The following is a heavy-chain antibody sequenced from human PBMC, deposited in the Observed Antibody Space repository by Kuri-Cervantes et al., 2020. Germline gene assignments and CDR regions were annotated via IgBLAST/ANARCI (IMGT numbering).Heavy chain of an antibody. CDR1: GYSFSSYG. CDR3: ARDQFDYDSSGIFDY. CDR2: ISAYNGNT. J-gene: IGHJ4*02. Sequence: ASVKVSCKASGYSFSSYGISWVRQAPGQGLEWMGWISAYNGNTYYAHKAQGRVTMTTDTSTDTAYMELRSLRSEDTAVYYCARDQFDYDSSGIFDYWGQGTLVTVSS. D-gene: IGHD3-22*01. V-gene: IGHV1-18*01.